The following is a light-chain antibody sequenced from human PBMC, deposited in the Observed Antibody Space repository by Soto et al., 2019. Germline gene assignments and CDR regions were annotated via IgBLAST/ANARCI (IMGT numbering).Light chain of an antibody. CDR1: QSVANY. CDR2: DSS. Sequence: EVVLTQSPATLSLSPGERATLSYRASQSVANYIAWYQKRPGQSPRLLIYDSSNRATGIPARFTGSGSGTDFTLTISSLEPEDFAVYYCQQRGSWPPLTFGGGTKVEIK. J-gene: IGKJ4*01. V-gene: IGKV3-11*01. CDR3: QQRGSWPPLT.